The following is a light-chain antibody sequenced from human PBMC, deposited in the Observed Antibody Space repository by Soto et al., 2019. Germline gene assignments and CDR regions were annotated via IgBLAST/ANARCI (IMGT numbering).Light chain of an antibody. J-gene: IGKJ1*01. CDR2: GAS. CDR3: QHFGNSLWT. Sequence: EIVMTQSPATLSVSPGERATLSCRASQSVTSNYLAWYQQTPGQAPRLLIYGASSRAIHTPDRFSGSGSGTDFTLTISGLEPEDFAVYYCQHFGNSLWTFGQGTKVDIK. CDR1: QSVTSNY. V-gene: IGKV3-20*01.